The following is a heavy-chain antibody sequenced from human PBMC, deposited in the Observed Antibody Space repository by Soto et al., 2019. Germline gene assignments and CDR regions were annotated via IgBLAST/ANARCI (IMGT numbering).Heavy chain of an antibody. Sequence: GGSLRLSCAASGFTFSSYGMHWVRQAPGKGLEWVAVISYDGSNKYYADSVKGRFTISRDNSKNTLYLQMNSLRAEDTAVYYCAKDRKVVATINYYYGMDVWGQGTTVTVSS. J-gene: IGHJ6*02. CDR1: GFTFSSYG. V-gene: IGHV3-30*18. D-gene: IGHD5-12*01. CDR2: ISYDGSNK. CDR3: AKDRKVVATINYYYGMDV.